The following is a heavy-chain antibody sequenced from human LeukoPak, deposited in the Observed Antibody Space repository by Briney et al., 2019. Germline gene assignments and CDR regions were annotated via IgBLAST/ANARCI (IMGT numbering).Heavy chain of an antibody. CDR1: GFTFSSYA. V-gene: IGHV3-23*01. CDR2: ISGSGGST. CDR3: AKDKSCSGGSCYHPEYFQH. Sequence: GGSLGLSCAASGFTFSSYAMSWVRQAPGKGLEWVSAISGSGGSTYYADSVKGRFTISRDNSKNTLYLQMNSLRAEDTAVYYCAKDKSCSGGSCYHPEYFQHWGQGTLVTVSS. J-gene: IGHJ1*01. D-gene: IGHD2-15*01.